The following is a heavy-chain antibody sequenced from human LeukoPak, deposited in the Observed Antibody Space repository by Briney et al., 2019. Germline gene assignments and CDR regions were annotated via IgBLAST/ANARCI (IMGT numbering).Heavy chain of an antibody. D-gene: IGHD2-15*01. J-gene: IGHJ6*02. CDR3: AVTIKDIVVVVATYGMDV. CDR2: IIPIFGTA. CDR1: GGTFISYA. V-gene: IGHV1-69*13. Sequence: ASVKVSCKASGGTFISYAISWVRQAPGQGLEWMGGIIPIFGTANYAQKFQGRVTITADESTSTAYMELSSLRSEDTAVYYCAVTIKDIVVVVATYGMDVWGQGTTVTVSS.